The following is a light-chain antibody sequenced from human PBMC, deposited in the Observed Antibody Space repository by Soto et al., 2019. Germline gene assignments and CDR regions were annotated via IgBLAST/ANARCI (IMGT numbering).Light chain of an antibody. CDR3: QQRSNWPPVT. CDR1: QSVSSC. CDR2: DAS. Sequence: ETVLTQSPATLSLSPGERATLSCRASQSVSSCLAWYQQKPGQAPRLLIYDASNRATGIPARFSGSGSGTDFTLTISSLEPEDFAVYYCQQRSNWPPVTFGQGTRLEIK. J-gene: IGKJ5*01. V-gene: IGKV3-11*01.